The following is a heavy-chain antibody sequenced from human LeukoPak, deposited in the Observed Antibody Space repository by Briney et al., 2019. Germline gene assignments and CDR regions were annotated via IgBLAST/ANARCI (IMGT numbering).Heavy chain of an antibody. V-gene: IGHV3-23*01. J-gene: IGHJ4*02. CDR2: ISGSGGST. CDR3: AKDTSQGRDGSGSSSFDY. CDR1: GFTFSSYA. D-gene: IGHD3-10*01. Sequence: GGSLRLSCAASGFTFSSYAMSWVRQAPGKGLEWVSAISGSGGSTYYADPVKGRFTISRDNSKNTLYLQMNSRRAEDTAVYYCAKDTSQGRDGSGSSSFDYWGQGTLVTVSS.